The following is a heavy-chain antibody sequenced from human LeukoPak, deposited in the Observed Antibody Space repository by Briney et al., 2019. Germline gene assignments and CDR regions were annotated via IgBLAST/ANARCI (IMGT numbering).Heavy chain of an antibody. CDR2: ISSSGSTI. V-gene: IGHV3-48*03. J-gene: IGHJ4*02. CDR3: ARARYCSGGSCYFDY. D-gene: IGHD2-15*01. CDR1: GFTFSSYA. Sequence: AGGSLRLSCAASGFTFSSYAMSWVRQAPGKGLEWVSAISSSGSTIYYADSVKGRFTISRDNAKNSLYLQMNSLRAEDTAVYYCARARYCSGGSCYFDYWGQGTLVTVSS.